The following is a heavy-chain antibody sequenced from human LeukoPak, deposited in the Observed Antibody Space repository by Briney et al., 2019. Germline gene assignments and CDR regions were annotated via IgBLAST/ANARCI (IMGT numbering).Heavy chain of an antibody. CDR1: GFTFSSYS. V-gene: IGHV3-48*04. J-gene: IGHJ5*02. CDR3: TLTLWDLKLVS. D-gene: IGHD1-26*01. CDR2: ISSSSSTI. Sequence: PGGSLRLSCAASGFTFSSYSMNWVRQAPGKGLEWVSYISSSSSTIYYADSVKGRFTISRDNAKNSLYLQMNSLRAEDTAVYYCTLTLWDLKLVSWGQGTVVTVSP.